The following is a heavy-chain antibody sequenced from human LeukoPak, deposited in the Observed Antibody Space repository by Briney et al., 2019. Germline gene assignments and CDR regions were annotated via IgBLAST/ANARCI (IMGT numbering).Heavy chain of an antibody. CDR2: IWYDGSNK. CDR3: ARDGRRIAVAGTFFDY. D-gene: IGHD6-19*01. CDR1: GFTFSSYG. J-gene: IGHJ4*02. Sequence: GGSLRLSCAASGFTFSSYGMHWVRQAPGKGLEWVAVIWYDGSNKYYADSVKGRFTISRDNSKNTLYLQMNSLRAGDTAVYYCARDGRRIAVAGTFFDYWGQGTLVTVSS. V-gene: IGHV3-33*08.